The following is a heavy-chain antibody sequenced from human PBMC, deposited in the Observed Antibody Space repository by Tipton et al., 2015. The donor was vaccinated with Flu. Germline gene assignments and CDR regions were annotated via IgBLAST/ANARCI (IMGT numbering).Heavy chain of an antibody. Sequence: TLSLTCTVSGGSISSGSYYWSWIRQPAGKGLEWLGRIYTSGSTNYNPSLKSRVTISVDTSKNQFSLKLSSVTAADTAVYYCASPLLGGGAGYDAFDIWGQGTMVTVSS. CDR3: ASPLLGGGAGYDAFDI. V-gene: IGHV4-61*02. CDR1: GGSISSGSYY. J-gene: IGHJ3*02. D-gene: IGHD3-16*01. CDR2: IYTSGST.